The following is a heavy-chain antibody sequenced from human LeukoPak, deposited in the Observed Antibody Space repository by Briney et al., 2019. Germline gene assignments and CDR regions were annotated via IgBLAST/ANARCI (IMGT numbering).Heavy chain of an antibody. D-gene: IGHD3-9*01. CDR1: GFTFSSYA. J-gene: IGHJ3*02. Sequence: GGSLRLSCAASGFTFSSYAMSWVRQAPGKGLEWVSAISGSGGSTYYADSVKGRFTISRDNAKNSLYLQMNSLRAEDTAVYYCARLPNVLRYFDWLEDAFDIWGQGTMVTVSS. V-gene: IGHV3-23*01. CDR3: ARLPNVLRYFDWLEDAFDI. CDR2: ISGSGGST.